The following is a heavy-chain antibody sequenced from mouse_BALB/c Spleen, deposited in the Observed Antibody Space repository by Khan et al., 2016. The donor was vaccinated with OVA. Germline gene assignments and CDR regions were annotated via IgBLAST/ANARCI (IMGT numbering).Heavy chain of an antibody. V-gene: IGHV14-3*02. CDR1: GFNIKDTY. CDR2: IDPANGNI. CDR3: AHDGYYAYAMDY. D-gene: IGHD2-3*01. J-gene: IGHJ4*01. Sequence: VQLQQPGAELVKPGASVKLSCTASGFNIKDTYMHWVKQRPEQGLEWIGRIDPANGNIKYDPKFQGQATITADTSSNTAYLQLSSLTSEDTAVYYCAHDGYYAYAMDYWGQGTSVTVSS.